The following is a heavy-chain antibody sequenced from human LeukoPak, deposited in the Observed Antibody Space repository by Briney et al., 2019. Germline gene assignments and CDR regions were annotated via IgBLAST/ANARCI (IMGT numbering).Heavy chain of an antibody. CDR1: GGSISSYY. J-gene: IGHJ3*02. CDR2: IYYSGST. Sequence: SETLSLTCTVSGGSISSYYWSWIRQPPGKGLEWIGYIYYSGSTNYNPSLKSRVTISVDTSKNQSSPKLSSVTAADTAVYYCARRNSGYDYDAFDIWGQGTMVTVSS. D-gene: IGHD5-12*01. V-gene: IGHV4-59*08. CDR3: ARRNSGYDYDAFDI.